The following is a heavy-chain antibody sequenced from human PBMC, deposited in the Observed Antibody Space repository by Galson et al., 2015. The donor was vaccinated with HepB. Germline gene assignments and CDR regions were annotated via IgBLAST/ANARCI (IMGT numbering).Heavy chain of an antibody. CDR3: ARGGATKGDY. CDR1: GFTFSSYS. D-gene: IGHD5-24*01. Sequence: SLRLSFAASGFTFSSYSMNWVRQAPGKGLDWVSYISSSSSTIYYADSVKGRFTISRDNAKNSLHLQMNSLRAEDTAVYYCARGGATKGDYWGQGTLVTVSS. J-gene: IGHJ4*02. CDR2: ISSSSSTI. V-gene: IGHV3-48*01.